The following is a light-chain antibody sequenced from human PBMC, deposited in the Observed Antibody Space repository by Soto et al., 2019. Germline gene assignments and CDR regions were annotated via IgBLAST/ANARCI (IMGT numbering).Light chain of an antibody. V-gene: IGKV3-20*01. CDR1: QSVSSSY. J-gene: IGKJ1*01. CDR2: GTS. Sequence: EIVLTQSPDPLSLSPGERATLSCRASQSVSSSYLAWYQQTPGQAPRLLIYGTSNRATGIQDRFSGSGSGTDFTLTISRLEPEDFAVYYCQQYGNSRWTFGQGTKVEIK. CDR3: QQYGNSRWT.